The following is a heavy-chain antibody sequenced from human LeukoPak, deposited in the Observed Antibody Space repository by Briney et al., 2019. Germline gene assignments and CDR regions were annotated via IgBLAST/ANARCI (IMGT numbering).Heavy chain of an antibody. V-gene: IGHV4-34*01. CDR3: ARGRRGFDVSGTYIFDS. Sequence: SETLSLTCAVYAGSFSGYYWSWVRQPPGKGLAWIGEIKHSGTTNYNPSLNSRVTMSLDTSKNQFSLKLRSVTAADTAVYYCARGRRGFDVSGTYIFDSWGQGVLVTVSS. CDR2: IKHSGTT. D-gene: IGHD3-10*01. CDR1: AGSFSGYY. J-gene: IGHJ4*02.